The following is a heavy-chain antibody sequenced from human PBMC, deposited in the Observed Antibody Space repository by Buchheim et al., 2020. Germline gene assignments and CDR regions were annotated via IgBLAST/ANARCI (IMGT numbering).Heavy chain of an antibody. D-gene: IGHD5-12*01. CDR3: ARAGDIVATIWYYYYYGMDV. Sequence: VQLVESGGGVVQPGRSLRLSCAASGFTFSSYGMHWVRQAPGKGLEWVAVIWYDGSNKYYADSVKGRFTISRDNSKNTLYLQMNSLRAEDTAVYYCARAGDIVATIWYYYYYGMDVWGQGTT. CDR1: GFTFSSYG. CDR2: IWYDGSNK. V-gene: IGHV3-33*01. J-gene: IGHJ6*02.